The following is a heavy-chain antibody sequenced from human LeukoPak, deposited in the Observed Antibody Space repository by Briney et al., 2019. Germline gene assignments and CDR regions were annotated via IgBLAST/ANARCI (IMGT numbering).Heavy chain of an antibody. Sequence: SETLSLTCTVSGGSTSSSSYYWGWVRQPRGKGLEWIGTIYYSGRTYYNPSLKSRVTISVDTSKNQFSLKLNSVTAADTAVYYCARDGLVRGVNLLNGYFDYWGQGTLVTVSS. CDR2: IYYSGRT. D-gene: IGHD3-10*01. V-gene: IGHV4-39*07. CDR1: GGSTSSSSYY. J-gene: IGHJ4*02. CDR3: ARDGLVRGVNLLNGYFDY.